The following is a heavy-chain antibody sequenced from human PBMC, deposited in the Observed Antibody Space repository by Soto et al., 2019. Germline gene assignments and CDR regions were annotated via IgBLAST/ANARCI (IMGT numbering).Heavy chain of an antibody. CDR1: GFTFSSYS. CDR2: ISTSSIYI. J-gene: IGHJ6*02. CDR3: ANHEAADTFSDYYGMNV. D-gene: IGHD6-13*01. V-gene: IGHV3-21*01. Sequence: EVQLVESGGGLVKPGGSLRLSCAASGFTFSSYSLIWVRQAPGKGLEWVSSISTSSIYIYYADSVKGRFTISRDDAKNSLYLQMNSLRAEDTAVYYCANHEAADTFSDYYGMNVWGQGTTVTVSS.